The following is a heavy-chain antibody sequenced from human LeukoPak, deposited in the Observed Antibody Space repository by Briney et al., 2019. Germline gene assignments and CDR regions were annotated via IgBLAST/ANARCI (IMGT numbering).Heavy chain of an antibody. CDR3: ARLTGYSSESWFDP. CDR1: GGSISSYY. D-gene: IGHD3-9*01. CDR2: IYYSGST. Sequence: PSETLSLTCTVSGGSISSYYWSWIRQPPGKGLEWIGYIYYSGSTNYNPSLKSRVTISVDTSKNQFSLKLRSVTAADTAVYYCARLTGYSSESWFDPWGQGTLVTVSS. V-gene: IGHV4-59*01. J-gene: IGHJ5*02.